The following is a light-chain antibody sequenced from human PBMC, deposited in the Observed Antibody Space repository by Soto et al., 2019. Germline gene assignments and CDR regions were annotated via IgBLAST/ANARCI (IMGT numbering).Light chain of an antibody. CDR2: DAS. J-gene: IGKJ5*01. CDR1: QSVSSNY. Sequence: EIVLAQSPATLSLSPGERAALSCGASQSVSSNYLAWYQQKPGLAPRLLIYDASRRATGIPARFSGSGSGTDFALTISSLEPEDFAVYYCQQRDYWQVTFGQGTRLEIK. CDR3: QQRDYWQVT. V-gene: IGKV3D-20*02.